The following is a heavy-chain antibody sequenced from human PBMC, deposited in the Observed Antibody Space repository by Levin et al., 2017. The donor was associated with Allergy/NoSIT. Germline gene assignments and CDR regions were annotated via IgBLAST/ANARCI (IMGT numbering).Heavy chain of an antibody. CDR1: GFTVSSNY. CDR2: IYSGGTT. J-gene: IGHJ4*02. D-gene: IGHD2/OR15-2a*01. CDR3: ASRVLGSISDSQFDY. Sequence: LSLTCAASGFTVSSNYMSWVRQAPGKGLEWVSVIYSGGTTYYADSVQGRFTISRDNSKNTLYLQMNSLRAEDTAVYYCASRVLGSISDSQFDYWGQGTLVTVSS. V-gene: IGHV3-66*01.